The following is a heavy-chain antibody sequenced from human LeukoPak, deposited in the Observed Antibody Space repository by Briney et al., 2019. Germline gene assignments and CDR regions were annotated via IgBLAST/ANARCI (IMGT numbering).Heavy chain of an antibody. V-gene: IGHV1-69*04. CDR2: IIPILGIA. CDR3: ARALPSSTSLYYFDY. D-gene: IGHD2-2*01. Sequence: ASVKVSCKASGGTFSTYAISWVRQAPGQGLEWMGRIIPILGIANYAQKLQGRVTMTTDTSTSTAYMELRSLRSDDTAVYYCARALPSSTSLYYFDYWGQGTLVTVSS. J-gene: IGHJ4*02. CDR1: GGTFSTYA.